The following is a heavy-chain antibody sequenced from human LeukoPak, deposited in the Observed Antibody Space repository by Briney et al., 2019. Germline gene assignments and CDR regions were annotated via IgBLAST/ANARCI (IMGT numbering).Heavy chain of an antibody. V-gene: IGHV4-39*01. D-gene: IGHD6-13*01. J-gene: IGHJ4*02. CDR2: IYYRGST. Sequence: PPETLSLTCTHSRGSLSRSNHYSACVSHPQGNGLEWIDSIYYRGSTYYNPCLKSLVPISIDTSKNQFSLKLSSVTAADTAVYFCARQPSTSWYYFDYWGQGTLVTVSS. CDR1: RGSLSRSNHY. CDR3: ARQPSTSWYYFDY.